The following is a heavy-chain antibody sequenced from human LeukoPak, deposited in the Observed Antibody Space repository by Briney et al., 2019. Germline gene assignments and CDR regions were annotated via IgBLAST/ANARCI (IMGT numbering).Heavy chain of an antibody. CDR3: ARDPYYYDSSGYYYGYYYYGMDV. CDR1: GYTFTSYG. Sequence: ASVKVSCKASGYTFTSYGISWVRQAPGQGLEWMGWISAYNGNTNYAQKLQGRVTMTTDTSTSTAYMELRSPRSDDTAVYYCARDPYYYDSSGYYYGYYYYGMDVWGQGTTVTVSS. J-gene: IGHJ6*02. CDR2: ISAYNGNT. D-gene: IGHD3-22*01. V-gene: IGHV1-18*01.